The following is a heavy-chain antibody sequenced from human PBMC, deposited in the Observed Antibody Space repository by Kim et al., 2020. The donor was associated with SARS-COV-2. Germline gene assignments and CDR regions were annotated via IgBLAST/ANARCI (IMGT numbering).Heavy chain of an antibody. V-gene: IGHV3-33*01. Sequence: GGSLRLSCAASGFTFSSYGMHWVRQAPGKGLEWVAVIWYDGSNKYYADSVKGRFTISRDNSKNTLYLQMNSLRAEDTAVYYCARERLQWGEAWYFDLWGRGTLVTVSS. CDR1: GFTFSSYG. D-gene: IGHD3-16*01. CDR3: ARERLQWGEAWYFDL. J-gene: IGHJ2*01. CDR2: IWYDGSNK.